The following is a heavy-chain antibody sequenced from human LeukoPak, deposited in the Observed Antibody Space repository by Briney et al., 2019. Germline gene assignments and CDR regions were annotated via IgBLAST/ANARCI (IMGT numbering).Heavy chain of an antibody. CDR1: GFTVSSKY. Sequence: GGSLRLSCAASGFTVSSKYMAWVRQAPGKGLEWVSFINSGGTTNYADSVEGRFTISRDYSKNTLNLQMNSLRAEDTAVYYCATIVSDSSGWYHFDHWGQGALVTVSS. D-gene: IGHD6-19*01. J-gene: IGHJ4*02. CDR2: INSGGTT. V-gene: IGHV3-66*01. CDR3: ATIVSDSSGWYHFDH.